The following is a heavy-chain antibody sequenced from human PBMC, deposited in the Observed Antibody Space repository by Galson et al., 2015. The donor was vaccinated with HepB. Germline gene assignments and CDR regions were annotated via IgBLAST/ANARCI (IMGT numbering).Heavy chain of an antibody. CDR2: INPNSGGT. CDR1: GYTFTGYY. D-gene: IGHD3-3*01. Sequence: SVKVSCKASGYTFTGYYMHWVRQAPGQGLEWMGWINPNSGGTNYAQKFQGRVTMTRDTSISTAYMELSRLRSDDTAVYYCARGAEFWSGYYASVWFDAWGQGTLVTVSS. J-gene: IGHJ5*02. V-gene: IGHV1-2*02. CDR3: ARGAEFWSGYYASVWFDA.